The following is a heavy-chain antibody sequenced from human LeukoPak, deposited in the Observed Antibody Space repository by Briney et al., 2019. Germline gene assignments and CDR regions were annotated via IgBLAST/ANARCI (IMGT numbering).Heavy chain of an antibody. CDR2: ISWNSGSI. V-gene: IGHV3-9*01. Sequence: SLRLSCAASGFTFDDYAMHWVRQAPGKGLEWVSGISWNSGSIGYADSVKGRFTISRDNAKNSLYLQMNSLRAEDTAVYYCATLANIDYWGQGTLVTVSS. CDR3: ATLANIDY. CDR1: GFTFDDYA. J-gene: IGHJ4*02.